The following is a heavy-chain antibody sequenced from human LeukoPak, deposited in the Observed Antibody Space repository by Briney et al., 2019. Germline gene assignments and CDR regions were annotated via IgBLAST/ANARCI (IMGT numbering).Heavy chain of an antibody. Sequence: SSETLSLTCTVSGGSISSYCWSWIRQPAGKGLEWIGRIYTSGSTNYNPSLKSRVTMSVDTSKNQFSLKLSSVTAADTAVYYCARALTGTRYWYFDLWGRGTLVTVSS. CDR1: GGSISSYC. V-gene: IGHV4-4*07. D-gene: IGHD1-20*01. J-gene: IGHJ2*01. CDR2: IYTSGST. CDR3: ARALTGTRYWYFDL.